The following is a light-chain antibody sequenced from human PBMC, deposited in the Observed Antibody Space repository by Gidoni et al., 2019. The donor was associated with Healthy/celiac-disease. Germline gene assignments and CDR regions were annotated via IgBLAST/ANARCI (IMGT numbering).Light chain of an antibody. V-gene: IGKV1-39*01. J-gene: IGKJ3*01. CDR3: QQSYSTPEFT. CDR2: AAS. CDR1: QSISSY. Sequence: DIKMTQSPSSMSASVRDRVTITCRASQSISSYLNWYQQKPWKAPKLLISAASSLQRGVPSRFSGSGSGTAFTLTISSLQPEAFATYYCQQSYSTPEFTFGPGTKVDIK.